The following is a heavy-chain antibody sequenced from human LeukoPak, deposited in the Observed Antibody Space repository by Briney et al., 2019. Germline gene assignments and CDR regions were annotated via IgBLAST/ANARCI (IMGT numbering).Heavy chain of an antibody. J-gene: IGHJ4*02. CDR1: GFTFSSYA. CDR2: ISYDGSNK. CDR3: ARVSCSSTSCHTGFDY. D-gene: IGHD2-2*02. V-gene: IGHV3-30-3*01. Sequence: PGRSLRLSCAASGFTFSSYATHWVRQAPGKGLEWVAVISYDGSNKYYADSVKGRFTISRDNSKNTLYLQMNSLRAEDTAVYYCARVSCSSTSCHTGFDYWGQGTLVTVSS.